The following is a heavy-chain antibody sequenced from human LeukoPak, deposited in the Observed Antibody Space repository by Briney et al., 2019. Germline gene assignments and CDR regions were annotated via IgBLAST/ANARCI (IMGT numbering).Heavy chain of an antibody. CDR1: GGSFSGYH. Sequence: SETLSLTCAVDGGSFSGYHWSWIRQPPGKGLEWIGDISESGGAVHNPPLRSRLSLSKAPSKNQFPLTMHSMTAADTAVYFCARQRRGNSYSYRYFDSWGQGILVTVS. D-gene: IGHD5-18*01. CDR3: ARQRRGNSYSYRYFDS. V-gene: IGHV4-34*01. CDR2: ISESGGA. J-gene: IGHJ4*02.